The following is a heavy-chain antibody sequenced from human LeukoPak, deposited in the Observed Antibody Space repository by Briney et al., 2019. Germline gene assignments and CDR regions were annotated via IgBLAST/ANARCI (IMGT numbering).Heavy chain of an antibody. CDR2: IRYDGSNK. CDR3: ARGGYDYLDY. CDR1: GFNFNIYA. Sequence: GGSLRLSCAASGFNFNIYAMSWVRQAPGKGLEWVAFIRYDGSNKYYADSVKGRFTISRDNSKNTLYLQMNSLRAEDTAVYYCARGGYDYLDYWGQGTLVTVSS. V-gene: IGHV3-30*02. D-gene: IGHD5-12*01. J-gene: IGHJ4*02.